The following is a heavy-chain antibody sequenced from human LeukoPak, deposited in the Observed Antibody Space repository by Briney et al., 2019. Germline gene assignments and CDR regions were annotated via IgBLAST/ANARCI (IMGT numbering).Heavy chain of an antibody. D-gene: IGHD1-26*01. CDR1: GFTFSNYG. J-gene: IGHJ6*03. V-gene: IGHV3-23*01. CDR2: ISGSGGRT. CDR3: AKDDSGSYYPYYYYMDV. Sequence: GGTLRLSCAVSGFTFSNYGMSWVRQAPGKGLEWVSTISGSGGRTYYADSVKGRFTISRDNSKNTLYLQMNSLRAEETAVYYCAKDDSGSYYPYYYYMDVWGKGTRVTISS.